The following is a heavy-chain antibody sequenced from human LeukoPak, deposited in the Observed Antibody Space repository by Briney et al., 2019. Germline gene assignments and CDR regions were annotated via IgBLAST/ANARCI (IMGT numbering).Heavy chain of an antibody. CDR1: GFTFSSYG. J-gene: IGHJ4*02. CDR2: ISGSGGST. Sequence: PGGSLRLSCAASGFTFSSYGMPWVRQAPGKGLEWVSAISGSGGSTYYADSVKGRFTISRDNSKNTLYLQMNSLRAEDTAVYYCAKDGGSGWYAFPFDYWGQGTLVTVSS. CDR3: AKDGGSGWYAFPFDY. D-gene: IGHD6-19*01. V-gene: IGHV3-23*01.